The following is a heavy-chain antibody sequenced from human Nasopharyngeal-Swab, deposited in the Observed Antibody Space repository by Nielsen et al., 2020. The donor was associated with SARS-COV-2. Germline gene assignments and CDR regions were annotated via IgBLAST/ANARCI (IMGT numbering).Heavy chain of an antibody. V-gene: IGHV7-4-1*01. J-gene: IGHJ4*02. Sequence: ASVKAPCKASGYTFTTHAMNWVRQAPRQGLEWMGWINTNTGSPRYAQGFTGRFVFSLDTSVSTAYLQIRSLKPEDTAVYFCARPSPYGDYSFDYWGQGTLVTVSS. CDR1: GYTFTTHA. CDR3: ARPSPYGDYSFDY. CDR2: INTNTGSP. D-gene: IGHD4-17*01.